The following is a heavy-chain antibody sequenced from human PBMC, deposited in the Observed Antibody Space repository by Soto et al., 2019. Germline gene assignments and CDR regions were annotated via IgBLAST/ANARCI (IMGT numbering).Heavy chain of an antibody. CDR1: GGSISSVGHY. D-gene: IGHD6-25*01. Sequence: SETLSVTCSVSGGSISSVGHYWTWIRQQPGKGLEWIGYIYYSGSTDYNPSLKSRVTISVDRSKNQFSLNLSSVTAADTAIYYCARESGGYDSSTRYGLDVWGQGTTVTAP. V-gene: IGHV4-31*03. CDR2: IYYSGST. J-gene: IGHJ6*02. CDR3: ARESGGYDSSTRYGLDV.